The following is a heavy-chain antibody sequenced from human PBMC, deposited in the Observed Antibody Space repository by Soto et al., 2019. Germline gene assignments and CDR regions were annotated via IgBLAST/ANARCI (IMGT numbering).Heavy chain of an antibody. V-gene: IGHV4-4*02. Sequence: QVRLQESGPGLVKPSETVSLTCDVSSVSITSSNWWTWVRQPPGKGLEWIGKISHSGTVNYNATLRSRVIISVDKPKNQLSLKLMSVTAADTAVYYCASWHEREHAYDVWGQGTTVIVSS. CDR1: SVSITSSNW. J-gene: IGHJ3*01. CDR3: ASWHEREHAYDV. D-gene: IGHD1-1*01. CDR2: ISHSGTV.